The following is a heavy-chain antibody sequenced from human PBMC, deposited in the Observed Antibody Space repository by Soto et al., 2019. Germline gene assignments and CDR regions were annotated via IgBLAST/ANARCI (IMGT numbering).Heavy chain of an antibody. V-gene: IGHV4-59*01. CDR1: NDSISPYY. CDR3: ARVDWGFWYFDL. CDR2: TYYSGST. J-gene: IGHJ2*01. D-gene: IGHD3-9*01. Sequence: SETLSLTCPVSNDSISPYYWSWIRQPPGKGLEWIGWTYYSGSTDYIPSLKSRVTISLDTSKNQFSLKLSSVTAADTAIYYCARVDWGFWYFDLWGRGSLVTVSS.